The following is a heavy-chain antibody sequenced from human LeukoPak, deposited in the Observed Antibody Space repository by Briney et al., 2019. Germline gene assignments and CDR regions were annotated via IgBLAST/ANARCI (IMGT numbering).Heavy chain of an antibody. CDR2: IYYSGST. V-gene: IGHV4-59*01. CDR1: DGSISSYY. J-gene: IGHJ6*02. CDR3: ARAVAAGSLAVYYYYYGMDV. D-gene: IGHD6-13*01. Sequence: PSETLSLTCTVSDGSISSYYWSWIRQPPGKGLEWIGYIYYSGSTNYNPSLKSRVTISVDTSKNQFSLKLSSVTAADTAVYYCARAVAAGSLAVYYYYYGMDVWGQGTTVTVSS.